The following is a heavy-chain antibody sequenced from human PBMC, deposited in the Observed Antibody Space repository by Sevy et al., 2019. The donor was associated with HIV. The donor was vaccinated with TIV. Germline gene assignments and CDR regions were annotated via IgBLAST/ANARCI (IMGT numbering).Heavy chain of an antibody. V-gene: IGHV3-33*01. Sequence: GGSLRLSCAASGFTFSSFGMYWARQAPGEGLEWVAIIWYDGKNALYADSGKGRLTISRDNSKNTLYLQMNSLRAEDTAVYYCARDLEEWELRYLGYWGQGTLVTVSS. CDR1: GFTFSSFG. J-gene: IGHJ4*02. D-gene: IGHD1-26*01. CDR2: IWYDGKNA. CDR3: ARDLEEWELRYLGY.